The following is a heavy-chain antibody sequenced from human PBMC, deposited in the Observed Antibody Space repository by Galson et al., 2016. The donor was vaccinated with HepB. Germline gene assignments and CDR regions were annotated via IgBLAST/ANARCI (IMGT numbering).Heavy chain of an antibody. CDR3: ARVDYSSSWFAFDI. CDR1: GHTFTSYA. J-gene: IGHJ3*02. V-gene: IGHV1-3*01. Sequence: SVKVSCKASGHTFTSYAIHWVRQAPGQRLEWMGWINAGNGNTKYSQKFQGRVTITRDTSASTAYMELSSLRSEDTAVHYCARVDYSSSWFAFDIWGQGTMVTVSS. CDR2: INAGNGNT. D-gene: IGHD6-13*01.